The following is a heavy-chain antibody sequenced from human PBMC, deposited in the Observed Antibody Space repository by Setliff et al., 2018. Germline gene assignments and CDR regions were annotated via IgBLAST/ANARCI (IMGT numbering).Heavy chain of an antibody. D-gene: IGHD3-3*01. CDR1: GYTLTELS. CDR3: ARGYRGYYNFWSGSQGANWFDP. CDR2: MNPNSGNT. J-gene: IGHJ5*02. V-gene: IGHV1-8*01. Sequence: ASVKVSCKVSGYTLTELSMHWVRQAPGKGLEWMGWMNPNSGNTGYAQKFQGRVTMTMNTSISTAYMELSSLRSEDTAVYYCARGYRGYYNFWSGSQGANWFDPWGQGTLVTVSS.